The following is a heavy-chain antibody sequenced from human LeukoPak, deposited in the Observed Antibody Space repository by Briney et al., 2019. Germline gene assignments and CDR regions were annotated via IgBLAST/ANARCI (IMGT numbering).Heavy chain of an antibody. CDR2: IIPILGIA. Sequence: SVKVSCKASGGTFSSYAISWVRQALGQGLEWMGRIIPILGIANYAQKFQGRVTITADKSTSTAYMELSSLRSEDTAVYYCARQSHYYFDYWGQGTLVTVSS. J-gene: IGHJ4*02. CDR1: GGTFSSYA. CDR3: ARQSHYYFDY. V-gene: IGHV1-69*04.